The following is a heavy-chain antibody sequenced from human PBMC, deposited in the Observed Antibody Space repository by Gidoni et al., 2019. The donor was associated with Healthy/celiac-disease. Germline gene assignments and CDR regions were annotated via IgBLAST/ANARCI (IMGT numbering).Heavy chain of an antibody. J-gene: IGHJ4*02. V-gene: IGHV3-33*01. CDR1: GFPFSSYG. CDR2: IWYDGSNK. Sequence: QVQLVESGGGVVQPGRSLRLSCAASGFPFSSYGMHWVRQAPGKGLEWVAVIWYDGSNKYYADSVKGRFTISRDNSKNTLYRQMNSLRAEDTAVYYCARDAEYTGYSSGWYWGQGTLVTVSS. D-gene: IGHD6-19*01. CDR3: ARDAEYTGYSSGWY.